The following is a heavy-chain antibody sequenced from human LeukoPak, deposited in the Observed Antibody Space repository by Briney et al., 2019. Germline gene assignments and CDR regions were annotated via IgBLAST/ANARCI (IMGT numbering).Heavy chain of an antibody. V-gene: IGHV4-34*01. CDR1: GGSFSGYY. CDR3: AGSYDSSGYYLY. Sequence: SETLSLTCTVYGGSFSGYYWSWIRQPPGKGLEWIGEINHSGSTNYNPSLKSRVTISVDTSKNQFSLKLSSVTAADTAVYYCAGSYDSSGYYLYWGQGTLVTVSS. D-gene: IGHD3-22*01. J-gene: IGHJ4*02. CDR2: INHSGST.